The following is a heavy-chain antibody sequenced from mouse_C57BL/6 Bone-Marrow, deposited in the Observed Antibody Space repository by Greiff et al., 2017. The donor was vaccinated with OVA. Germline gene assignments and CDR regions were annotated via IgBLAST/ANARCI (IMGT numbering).Heavy chain of an antibody. J-gene: IGHJ3*01. CDR3: ARHDYAAWFAY. Sequence: EVKVVESGGGLVQPGGSLKLSCAASGFTFSDYGMAWVRQAPRKGPEWVAFISNLAYSIYYADTVTGRFTISRENAKNTLYLEMSSLRSEDTAMYYCARHDYAAWFAYWGQGTLVTVSA. CDR2: ISNLAYSI. CDR1: GFTFSDYG. V-gene: IGHV5-15*01. D-gene: IGHD2-4*01.